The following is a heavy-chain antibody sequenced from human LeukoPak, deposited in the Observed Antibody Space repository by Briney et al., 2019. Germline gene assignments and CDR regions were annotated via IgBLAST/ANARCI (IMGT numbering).Heavy chain of an antibody. J-gene: IGHJ4*02. CDR1: GGSVSSYY. CDR2: IYTDGAEGGS. CDR3: ARDYRWQFDY. V-gene: IGHV4-4*07. Sequence: SETLSLTCTVSGGSVSSYYWSCIRQPPGKGLEWIGRIYTDGAEGGSRNSPSLESRLTLSVDKSKNQFYLQLKSVTAADTAVYYCARDYRWQFDYWGQGILVTVSS. D-gene: IGHD5-24*01.